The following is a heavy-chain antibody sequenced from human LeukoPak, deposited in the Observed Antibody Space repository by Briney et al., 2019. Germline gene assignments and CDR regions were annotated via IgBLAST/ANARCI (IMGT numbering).Heavy chain of an antibody. D-gene: IGHD5-12*01. Sequence: GGSLRLSCAASGFTFDDYAMHWVRQAPGKGLEWVSLISGDGGSTYYADSVEGRFTISRDNSKNSLYLQMNSLRTEDTALYYCAKGPYSGYDFGWFDPWGQGTLVTVSS. J-gene: IGHJ5*02. CDR2: ISGDGGST. CDR3: AKGPYSGYDFGWFDP. V-gene: IGHV3-43*02. CDR1: GFTFDDYA.